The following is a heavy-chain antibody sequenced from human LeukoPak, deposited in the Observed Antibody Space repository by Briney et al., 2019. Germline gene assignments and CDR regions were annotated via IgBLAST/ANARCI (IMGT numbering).Heavy chain of an antibody. J-gene: IGHJ4*02. D-gene: IGHD6-13*01. Sequence: ASVKVSCKASGYTFTSYAMHWVRQAPGQRLEWMGWINAGNGNTKYSQKFQGRVTITRDTSASTAYMELSSLRSEDTAVYYCARLYSSSWYYDLDYWGQGTLVTVSS. CDR3: ARLYSSSWYYDLDY. CDR2: INAGNGNT. V-gene: IGHV1-3*01. CDR1: GYTFTSYA.